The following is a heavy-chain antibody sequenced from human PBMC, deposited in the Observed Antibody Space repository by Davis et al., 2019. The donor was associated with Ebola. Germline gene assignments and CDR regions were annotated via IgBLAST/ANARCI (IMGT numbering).Heavy chain of an antibody. CDR3: ARDNYGEYYMDV. CDR1: GFTFSSYA. D-gene: IGHD3-10*01. J-gene: IGHJ6*03. CDR2: ISSNGGST. V-gene: IGHV3-64*01. Sequence: PGGSLRLSCAASGFTFSSYAMHWVRQAPGKGLEYVSAISSNGGSTYYANSVKGRFTISRDNSKNTLYLQMGSLRAEDMAVYYCARDNYGEYYMDVWGKGTTVTVSS.